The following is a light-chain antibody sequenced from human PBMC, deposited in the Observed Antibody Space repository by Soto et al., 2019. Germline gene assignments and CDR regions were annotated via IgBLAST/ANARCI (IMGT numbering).Light chain of an antibody. V-gene: IGKV3-20*01. Sequence: EIVLTQSPGTLSLSPRERATLSCRASQSVSSNYLAWYQRKPGQAPRLLIYGASSRAIDIPNRFSGSGSGTDFTLTITRLEPEDFAVYYCQQYGSSPPTFDQGTKVEI. CDR3: QQYGSSPPT. J-gene: IGKJ1*01. CDR1: QSVSSNY. CDR2: GAS.